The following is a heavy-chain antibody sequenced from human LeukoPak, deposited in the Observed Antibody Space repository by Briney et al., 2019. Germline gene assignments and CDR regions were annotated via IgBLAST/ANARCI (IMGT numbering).Heavy chain of an antibody. CDR3: ARDAGTNWWHGLDF. V-gene: IGHV1-3*04. CDR1: GYTFDTHA. D-gene: IGHD2-8*02. CDR2: INTANGNT. J-gene: IGHJ4*02. Sequence: ASVKVSYKASGYTFDTHAMHWVRQAPGQRLEWMGWINTANGNTEYSQNFQGRVTITRDTSASTTYMELSSLRSEDTTIYYCARDAGTNWWHGLDFWGQGTLVTVSS.